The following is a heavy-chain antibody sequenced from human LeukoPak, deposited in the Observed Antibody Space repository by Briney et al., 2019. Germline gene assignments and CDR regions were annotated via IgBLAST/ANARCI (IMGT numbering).Heavy chain of an antibody. V-gene: IGHV3-23*01. J-gene: IGHJ5*02. CDR3: AKDFGVVVVANWFDP. CDR1: GFTFSSYS. Sequence: GGSLRLSCAASGFTFSSYSMNWVRQAPGKGLEWVSAISGSGGSTYYADSVKGRFTISRDNSKNTLYLQMNSLRAEDTAVYYCAKDFGVVVVANWFDPWGQGTLVTVSS. CDR2: ISGSGGST. D-gene: IGHD2-15*01.